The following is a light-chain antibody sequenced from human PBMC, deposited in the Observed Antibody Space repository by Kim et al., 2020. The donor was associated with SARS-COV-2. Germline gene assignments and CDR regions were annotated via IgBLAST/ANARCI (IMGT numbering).Light chain of an antibody. V-gene: IGLV3-19*01. Sequence: SSELTQDPAVSVALGQTVSITCQGDSLRTYSASWYQQNPRQAPVLVVYGSDKRPSGIPDRFSGSSSGITASLTITGAQAEDEGDFYCQSRDSDGNVLFGGGTQLTVL. CDR3: QSRDSDGNVL. CDR2: GSD. J-gene: IGLJ2*01. CDR1: SLRTYS.